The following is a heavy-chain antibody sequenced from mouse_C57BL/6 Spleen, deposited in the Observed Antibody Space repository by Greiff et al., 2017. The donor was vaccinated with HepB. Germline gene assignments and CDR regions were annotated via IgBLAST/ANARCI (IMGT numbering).Heavy chain of an antibody. CDR2: IDPNSGGT. CDR3: ARRDGYYGYYAMDY. V-gene: IGHV1-72*01. D-gene: IGHD2-3*01. CDR1: GYTFTSYW. J-gene: IGHJ4*01. Sequence: VKLQQPGAELVKPGASVKLSCKASGYTFTSYWMHWVKQRPGRGLEWIGRIDPNSGGTKYNEKFKSQATLTVDKPSSTAYMQLSSLTSEDSAVYYCARRDGYYGYYAMDYWGQGTSVTVSS.